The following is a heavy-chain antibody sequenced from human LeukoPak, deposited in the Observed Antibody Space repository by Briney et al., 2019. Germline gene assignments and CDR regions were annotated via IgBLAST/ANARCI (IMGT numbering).Heavy chain of an antibody. J-gene: IGHJ6*03. D-gene: IGHD3-22*01. Sequence: GASVKVSCKASGYTFTIYDINWVRQATGQGLEWMGWMNPNSGNTGYAQKFQGRVTMTRNTSISTAYMELSSLRSEDTAVYYCARGYQGYYYDSSGYNYYYYMDVWGKGTTVTISS. CDR3: ARGYQGYYYDSSGYNYYYYMDV. CDR1: GYTFTIYD. CDR2: MNPNSGNT. V-gene: IGHV1-8*01.